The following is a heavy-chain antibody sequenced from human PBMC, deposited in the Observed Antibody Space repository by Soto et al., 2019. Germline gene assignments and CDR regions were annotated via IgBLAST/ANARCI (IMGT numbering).Heavy chain of an antibody. CDR2: IFSSGAT. J-gene: IGHJ6*02. Sequence: QVQLRESGPGLVMPSQTLSLTCTVSGDSIGSGNKYWSWIRQAPRKGLEWIGYIFSSGATYYNPSLKSRLTMSLDTSQNQFSLKLNSVTVADTAVYFCARVPSPFDFYYAMDVWGQGTTVTVSS. CDR3: ARVPSPFDFYYAMDV. D-gene: IGHD3-16*01. V-gene: IGHV4-30-4*01. CDR1: GDSIGSGNKY.